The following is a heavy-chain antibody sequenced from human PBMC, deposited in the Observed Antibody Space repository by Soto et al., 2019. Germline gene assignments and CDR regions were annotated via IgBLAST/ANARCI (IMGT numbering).Heavy chain of an antibody. CDR1: GFPLTTGGVG. J-gene: IGHJ6*02. D-gene: IGHD3-16*01. V-gene: IGHV2-5*01. CDR2: LSWNTEK. CDR3: AHRLTGPGMAV. Sequence: QITLKESGPTLVKPTQTLTLTCTFSGFPLTTGGVGVGWFRQPPGKALEWLADLSWNTEKNHNPSLRGRLIIAKDTSRDQVFLTVTNVDPTDTATDYCAHRLTGPGMAVWGQGTTVTVSS.